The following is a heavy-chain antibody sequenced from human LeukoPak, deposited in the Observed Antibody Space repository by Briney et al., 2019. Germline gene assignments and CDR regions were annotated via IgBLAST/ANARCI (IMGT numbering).Heavy chain of an antibody. CDR3: ASLGIEMATTVDY. Sequence: ASVKVSCKASGGTFSSYAISWVRQAPGQGLEWMGRIIPILGIANYAQKFQGRVTITADKSTSTAYMELSSLRSEDTAVYYCASLGIEMATTVDYWGQGTLFTVSS. CDR1: GGTFSSYA. J-gene: IGHJ4*02. D-gene: IGHD5-24*01. V-gene: IGHV1-69*04. CDR2: IIPILGIA.